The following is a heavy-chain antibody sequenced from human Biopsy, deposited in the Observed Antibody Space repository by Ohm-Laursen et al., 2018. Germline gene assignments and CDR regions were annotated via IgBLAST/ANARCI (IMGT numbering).Heavy chain of an antibody. V-gene: IGHV4-4*07. D-gene: IGHD3-22*01. CDR2: IFTSGST. CDR3: VRGVDYYDPYHYYALDV. Sequence: SETLSLTCAVSGASISDYYCVWIRQPAGKGLGWIGLIFTSGSTTYNPSLRSRVTMSVDTSKNQFTLKLSSVTAADTAVYYCVRGVDYYDPYHYYALDVWGQGTTVTVSS. CDR1: GASISDYY. J-gene: IGHJ6*02.